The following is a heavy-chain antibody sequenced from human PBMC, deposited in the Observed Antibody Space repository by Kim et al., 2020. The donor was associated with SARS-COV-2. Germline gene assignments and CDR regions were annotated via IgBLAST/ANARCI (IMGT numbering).Heavy chain of an antibody. J-gene: IGHJ4*01. CDR1: GFTFDDYA. CDR3: AKDVAFDYGEEGPYFDY. V-gene: IGHV3-9*01. CDR2: ISWNSGSI. D-gene: IGHD4-17*01. Sequence: GGSLRLSCAASGFTFDDYAMHWVRQAPGKGLEWVSGISWNSGSIGYADSVKGRFTISRDNAKNSLYLQMNSLRAEDTALYYCAKDVAFDYGEEGPYFDY.